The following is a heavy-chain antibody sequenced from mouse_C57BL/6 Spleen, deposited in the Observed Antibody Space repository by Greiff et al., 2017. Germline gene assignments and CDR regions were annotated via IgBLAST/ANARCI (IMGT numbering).Heavy chain of an antibody. CDR3: AKGGYGNYFDY. J-gene: IGHJ2*01. CDR1: GYSFPDYN. Sequence: EVQLVESGPELVKPGASVKISCKASGYSFPDYNMNWVKQSNGKSLEWIGVINPNYGTTSYNQKFKGKATLTVAQSSSTAYMQLNSLTSEDSAVYYCAKGGYGNYFDYWGQGTTLTVSS. V-gene: IGHV1-39*01. D-gene: IGHD2-1*01. CDR2: INPNYGTT.